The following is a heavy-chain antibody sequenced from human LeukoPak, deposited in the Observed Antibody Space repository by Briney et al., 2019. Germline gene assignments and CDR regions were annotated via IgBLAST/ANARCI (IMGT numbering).Heavy chain of an antibody. J-gene: IGHJ4*02. D-gene: IGHD3-22*01. V-gene: IGHV3-11*04. CDR2: ISSSGSTI. Sequence: GGSLRLSCAASGFTFSNAWMSWVRQAPGKGLEWVSYISSSGSTIYYADSVKGRFTISRDNAKNSLYLQMNSLRAEDTAVYYCARDEGRGYYYDSSGYSNFDYWGQGTLVTVSS. CDR3: ARDEGRGYYYDSSGYSNFDY. CDR1: GFTFSNAW.